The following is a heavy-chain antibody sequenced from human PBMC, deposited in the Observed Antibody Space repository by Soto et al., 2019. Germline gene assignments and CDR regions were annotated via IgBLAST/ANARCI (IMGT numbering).Heavy chain of an antibody. CDR1: GFTFTGPG. J-gene: IGHJ6*02. V-gene: IGHV3-23*01. Sequence: GGSLRLSCAASGFTFTGPGMSWVRQAPGKGLEWVSGISGRGKNTYYADSVKGRFSISRENSKNTLYLQMNSLRADDPDPSYCAIGGGYSLAYLNYNALDGWGQGTTVTV. CDR2: ISGRGKNT. CDR3: AIGGGYSLAYLNYNALDG. D-gene: IGHD5-18*01.